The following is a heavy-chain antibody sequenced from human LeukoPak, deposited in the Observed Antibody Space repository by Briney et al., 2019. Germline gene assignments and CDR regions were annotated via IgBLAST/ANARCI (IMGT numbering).Heavy chain of an antibody. CDR1: GFTFSSYE. CDR3: ARDYDYPWGSYRYDAFDV. V-gene: IGHV3-48*03. J-gene: IGHJ3*01. CDR2: ISSSGSTI. D-gene: IGHD3-16*02. Sequence: GGSLRLSCAASGFTFSSYEMNWVRQAPGKGLEWVSYISSSGSTIYYADSVKGRFTISRDNAKNSLYLQMNSLRAEDTAVYYCARDYDYPWGSYRYDAFDVWGQGTVVTVSS.